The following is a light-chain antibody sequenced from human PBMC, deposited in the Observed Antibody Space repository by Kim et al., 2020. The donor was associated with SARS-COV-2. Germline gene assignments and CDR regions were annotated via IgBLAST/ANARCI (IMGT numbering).Light chain of an antibody. CDR3: MQALQTPLT. V-gene: IGKV2-28*01. CDR1: LSLLHTNGYIY. CDR2: LGS. J-gene: IGKJ4*01. Sequence: DIVMTQSPLSLPVTTGEPASISCRSSLSLLHTNGYIYLDWYLQKPGQSPQLLIYLGSHRASGVPDRFSGSGSGTDFTLKISRVEAEDFGVYYCMQALQTPLTFGGGTKVDIK.